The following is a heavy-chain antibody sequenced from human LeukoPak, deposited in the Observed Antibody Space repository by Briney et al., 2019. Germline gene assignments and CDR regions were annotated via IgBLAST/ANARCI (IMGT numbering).Heavy chain of an antibody. CDR2: ISGSGGST. CDR3: AKDSSSRRAYVVGALDY. D-gene: IGHD2-15*01. J-gene: IGHJ4*02. V-gene: IGHV3-23*01. CDR1: GFTFSSYA. Sequence: PGGSLRLSCAASGFTFSSYAMSWVRQAPGKGLEWVSAISGSGGSTYYADSVKGRFTISRDNSKSTLYLQMNSLRAEDTAVYYCAKDSSSRRAYVVGALDYWGQGTLVTVSS.